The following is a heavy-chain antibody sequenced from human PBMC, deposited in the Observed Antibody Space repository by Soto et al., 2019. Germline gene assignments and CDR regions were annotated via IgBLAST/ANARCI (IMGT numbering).Heavy chain of an antibody. CDR2: ISYDGSNK. CDR3: AREVSSLDFYGVDV. V-gene: IGHV3-30-3*01. D-gene: IGHD6-6*01. J-gene: IGHJ6*02. Sequence: GALRRACAASVFNFSTYIMHWVRQAPGRGLEWVAVISYDGSNKYYADSVKARFTISRDNSKNTLYLQLNSLRTEDTAVYSCAREVSSLDFYGVDVWGQGTSVTVSS. CDR1: VFNFSTYI.